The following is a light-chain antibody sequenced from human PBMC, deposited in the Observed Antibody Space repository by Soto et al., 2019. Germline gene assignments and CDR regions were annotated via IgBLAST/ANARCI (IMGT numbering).Light chain of an antibody. J-gene: IGLJ3*02. Sequence: QPVLTQPPSASGTPGQRVTISCSGSSSNIAGNTVHWYQQLPGTAPHLLIYSDNQRPSGVPDRFSGSKSGTSASLAISGLQSEDEADYYCAAWDDSLNGPVFGGGTKLTVL. CDR1: SSNIAGNT. V-gene: IGLV1-44*01. CDR2: SDN. CDR3: AAWDDSLNGPV.